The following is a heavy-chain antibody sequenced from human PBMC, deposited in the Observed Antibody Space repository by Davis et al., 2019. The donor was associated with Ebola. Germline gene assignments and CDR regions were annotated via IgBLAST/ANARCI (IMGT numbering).Heavy chain of an antibody. CDR1: GYTFTSYG. CDR3: ARSSFRYYYYYMDV. CDR2: ISAYNGNT. J-gene: IGHJ6*03. V-gene: IGHV1-18*01. Sequence: ASVKVSCKASGYTFTSYGISWVRQAPGQGLEWMGWISAYNGNTNYAQKLQGRVTMTTDTSTSTAYMELRSLRSDDTAVYYCARSSFRYYYYYMDVWGKGTMVTVSS. D-gene: IGHD2/OR15-2a*01.